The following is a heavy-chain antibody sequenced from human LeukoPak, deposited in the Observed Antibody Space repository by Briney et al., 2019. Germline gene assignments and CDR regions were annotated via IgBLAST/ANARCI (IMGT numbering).Heavy chain of an antibody. J-gene: IGHJ5*02. V-gene: IGHV4-59*01. D-gene: IGHD5-18*01. CDR3: ARAKSSGYRLINWFDP. Sequence: SETLSLTCTVSGGSISSYYWIWIRQPPGKGREGMGYIAYSGSTHYNPSLKSRVTISVDTSTNQFSLKLSSVTAADTAVYYCARAKSSGYRLINWFDPWGQGTLVTVSS. CDR1: GGSISSYY. CDR2: IAYSGST.